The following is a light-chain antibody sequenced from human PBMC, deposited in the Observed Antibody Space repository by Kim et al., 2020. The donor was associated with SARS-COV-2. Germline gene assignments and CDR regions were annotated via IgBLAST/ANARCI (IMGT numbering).Light chain of an antibody. CDR2: DAS. CDR1: QDISND. Sequence: GDRVTITCRASQDISNDLAWYQQRPGKASQLLIYDASALQSGVPSRFSGSGSGTDFTLTISILQAEDVATYFCQNYNSAPLTFGGGTKV. J-gene: IGKJ4*01. CDR3: QNYNSAPLT. V-gene: IGKV1-27*01.